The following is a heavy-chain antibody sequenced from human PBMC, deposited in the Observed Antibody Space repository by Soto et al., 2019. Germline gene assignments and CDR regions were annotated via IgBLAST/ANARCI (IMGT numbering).Heavy chain of an antibody. J-gene: IGHJ6*02. D-gene: IGHD2-2*01. CDR2: ISGRGGTT. V-gene: IGHV3-23*01. CDR1: GFTFSTYA. Sequence: GGSLRLSYAASGFTFSTYAMTWVRQAPGKGLEWVSSISGRGGTTFYADSVKGRFTISRDTSKNMLYLQMNSLRAEDTAVYYCAKPCSSTSCRYYYYGMDVWGQGTTVTVSS. CDR3: AKPCSSTSCRYYYYGMDV.